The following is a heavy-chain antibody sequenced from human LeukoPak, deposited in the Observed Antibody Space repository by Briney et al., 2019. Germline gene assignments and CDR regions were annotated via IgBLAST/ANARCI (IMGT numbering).Heavy chain of an antibody. D-gene: IGHD3-22*01. CDR1: GYTFTGYY. CDR3: ARDSLLINYYDSSGYYAGY. Sequence: ASVKVSCKASGYTFTGYYMHWVRQAPGQGLEWMGWINPNSGGTNYAQKFQGWVTMTRDTTISTAYMELSSLRSEDTAVYYCARDSLLINYYDSSGYYAGYWGQGTLVTVSS. CDR2: INPNSGGT. J-gene: IGHJ4*02. V-gene: IGHV1-2*04.